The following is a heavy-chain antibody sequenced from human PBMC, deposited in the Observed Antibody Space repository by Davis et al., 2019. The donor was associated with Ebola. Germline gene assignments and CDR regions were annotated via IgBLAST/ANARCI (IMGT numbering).Heavy chain of an antibody. CDR3: ARDSYYDSRFDY. CDR1: GGSFSGYY. J-gene: IGHJ4*02. V-gene: IGHV4-34*01. D-gene: IGHD3-22*01. CDR2: INHSGST. Sequence: PSETLSLTCAVYGGSFSGYYWSWIRQPPGKGLEWIGEINHSGSTNYNPSLKSRVTISVDTSKNQFSLKLSSVTAADTAVYYCARDSYYDSRFDYWGQGTLVTVSS.